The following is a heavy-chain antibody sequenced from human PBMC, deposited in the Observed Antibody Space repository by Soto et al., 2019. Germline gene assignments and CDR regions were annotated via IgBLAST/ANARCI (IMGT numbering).Heavy chain of an antibody. CDR2: IYYAGST. V-gene: IGHV4-59*08. CDR1: GGSTISYY. D-gene: IGHD3-9*01. CDR3: ARLKTYDILHKSDY. Sequence: SETLSHTCTVSGGSTISYYWSWIRQPPGRGLEWIGFIYYAGSTKYNPSLNSRVTISVDTSKNQLSLTVTSVTAADTAVYYCARLKTYDILHKSDYWGQGSLVTVS. J-gene: IGHJ4*02.